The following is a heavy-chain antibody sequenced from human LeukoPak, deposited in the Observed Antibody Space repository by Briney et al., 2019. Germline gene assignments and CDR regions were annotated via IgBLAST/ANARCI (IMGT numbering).Heavy chain of an antibody. CDR2: IIPILGIA. J-gene: IGHJ5*02. D-gene: IGHD6-19*01. V-gene: IGHV1-69*04. CDR3: ARITSGWISNWFDP. Sequence: VASVKVSCKASGGTFSSYAISWVRQAPGQGLEWMRRIIPILGIANYAQKFQGRVTITADKSTSTAYMELSSLRSEDTAVYYCARITSGWISNWFDPWGQGTLVTVSS. CDR1: GGTFSSYA.